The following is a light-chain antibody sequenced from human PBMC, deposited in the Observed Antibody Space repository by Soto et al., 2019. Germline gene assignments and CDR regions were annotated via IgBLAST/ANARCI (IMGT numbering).Light chain of an antibody. V-gene: IGKV3-11*01. CDR3: QQRSNWLWT. CDR1: QSISRN. CDR2: AAS. J-gene: IGKJ1*01. Sequence: EIVMTQSPATLSVSPGESATLSCRASQSISRNLAWYQQKPGQAPRLLIYAASTRATGLPARFSGSGSGTEFTLTISSLEPEDFAVYYCQQRSNWLWTFGQGTKVDIK.